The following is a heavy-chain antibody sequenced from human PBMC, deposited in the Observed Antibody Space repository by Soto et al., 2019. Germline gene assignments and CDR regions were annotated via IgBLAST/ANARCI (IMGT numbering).Heavy chain of an antibody. CDR1: GGTFSTYA. CDR3: ARDQEPDCSGGSGFYYYGMDV. Sequence: SVKVSCKASGGTFSTYAISWVRQAPGQGLEWMGMIIPIFGTTSYAQKFQDRVTITADESTSTAYMELSSLRSDNSTVCCCARDQEPDCSGGSGFYYYGMDVWGQGTTVTVSS. V-gene: IGHV1-69*13. CDR2: IIPIFGTT. J-gene: IGHJ6*02. D-gene: IGHD2-15*01.